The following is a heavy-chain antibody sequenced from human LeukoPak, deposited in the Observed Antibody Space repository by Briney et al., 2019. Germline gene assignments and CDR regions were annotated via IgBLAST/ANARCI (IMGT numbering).Heavy chain of an antibody. J-gene: IGHJ4*02. CDR3: ARDRLITYYYDSSGYYPGY. D-gene: IGHD3-22*01. V-gene: IGHV3-30*04. Sequence: GGSLRLSCAASGFTFCSYAMHWVRQAPGKGLEWVAVISYDGSNKYYADSVKGRFTISRDNSKNTLYLQMNSLRAEDTAVYYCARDRLITYYYDSSGYYPGYWGQGTLVTVSS. CDR2: ISYDGSNK. CDR1: GFTFCSYA.